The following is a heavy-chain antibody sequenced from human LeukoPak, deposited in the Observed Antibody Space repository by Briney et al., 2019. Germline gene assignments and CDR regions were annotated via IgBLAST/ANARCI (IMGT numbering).Heavy chain of an antibody. Sequence: SETLSLTCTVSGGSISSSSYYWGWIRQPPGKGLEWIGSIYYSGSTYYSPSLKSRVTISVDTSKNQFSPKLSSVTAADTAVYYCARENLYGMDVWGQGTTVTVSS. CDR2: IYYSGST. D-gene: IGHD1-14*01. J-gene: IGHJ6*02. CDR1: GGSISSSSYY. V-gene: IGHV4-39*07. CDR3: ARENLYGMDV.